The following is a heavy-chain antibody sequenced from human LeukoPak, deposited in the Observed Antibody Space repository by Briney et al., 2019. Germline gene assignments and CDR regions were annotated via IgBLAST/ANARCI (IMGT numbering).Heavy chain of an antibody. D-gene: IGHD5-24*01. V-gene: IGHV1-46*01. Sequence: GASVRVSCKASGYTFTSYYMHWVRLAPGQGLEWMGIINPSGGSTSYAQKFQGRVTMTRDTSTSTVYMELSSLRSEDTAVYYCARDRVLEMAIDYWGQGTLVTVSS. CDR2: INPSGGST. CDR3: ARDRVLEMAIDY. J-gene: IGHJ4*02. CDR1: GYTFTSYY.